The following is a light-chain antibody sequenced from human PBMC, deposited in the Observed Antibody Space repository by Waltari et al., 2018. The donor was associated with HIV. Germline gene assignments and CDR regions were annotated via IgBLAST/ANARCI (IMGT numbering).Light chain of an antibody. CDR2: LNSDGRQ. CDR3: QTWRTGLQV. J-gene: IGLJ3*02. CDR1: SGHNNYV. Sequence: QVVLTQPPSASATLGASVRLTCTLSSGHNNYVIAWHQQQPEKGPRFLMKLNSDGRQSTGDGVPDRFSGSSSGAERYLIISSLQSEDAADYFCQTWRTGLQVFGGGTRLTVL. V-gene: IGLV4-69*02.